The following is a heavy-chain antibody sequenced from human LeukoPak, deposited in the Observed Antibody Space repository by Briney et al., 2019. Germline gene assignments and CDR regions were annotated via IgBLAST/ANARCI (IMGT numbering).Heavy chain of an antibody. CDR1: GFTFSSYG. CDR2: IWYDGSNK. V-gene: IGHV3-33*06. D-gene: IGHD2-2*01. J-gene: IGHJ4*02. Sequence: GGSLRLSCAESGFTFSSYGMHWVRQAPGKGLEWVAVIWYDGSNKYYADSVKGRFTISRDNSKNTLYLQMNSLRAEDTAVYYCAKKEGDIVVVPAAMGSDYWGQGTLVTVSS. CDR3: AKKEGDIVVVPAAMGSDY.